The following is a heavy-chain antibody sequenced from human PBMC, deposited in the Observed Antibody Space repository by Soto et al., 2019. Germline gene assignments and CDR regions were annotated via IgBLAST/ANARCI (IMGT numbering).Heavy chain of an antibody. J-gene: IGHJ3*02. V-gene: IGHV4-31*03. CDR2: IYYSGST. CDR1: GCSISSGGYY. CDR3: ARNRLNAFGI. Sequence: PSETLSLTCTVSGCSISSGGYYWSCIRPHPGKGLEWIGYIYYSGSTYYNPSLKSRVTISVDTSKNQFSLKLSSVTAVDTAVYYCARNRLNAFGIRGQGTMVTVS.